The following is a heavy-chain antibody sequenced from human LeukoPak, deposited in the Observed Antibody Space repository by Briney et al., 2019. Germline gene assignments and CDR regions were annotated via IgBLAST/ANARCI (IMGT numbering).Heavy chain of an antibody. CDR2: IHHNGTR. J-gene: IGHJ6*02. D-gene: IGHD2-2*02. CDR3: ASAPILRGEGGEHYRCGLDV. Sequence: SGTLSLTCGVSVGSISSGNWWTWVRQSPGKGLEWIGEIHHNGTRNYNPSLKSRVIISLDTFKNHISLILTSLTAADTAVYYCASAPILRGEGGEHYRCGLDVWGQGTTVIVSS. V-gene: IGHV4-4*02. CDR1: VGSISSGNW.